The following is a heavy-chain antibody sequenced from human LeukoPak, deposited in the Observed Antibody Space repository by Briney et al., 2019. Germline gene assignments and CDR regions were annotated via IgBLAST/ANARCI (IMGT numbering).Heavy chain of an antibody. J-gene: IGHJ2*01. CDR1: GFTFSSYE. D-gene: IGHD3-9*01. Sequence: PGGSLRRSCAASGFTFSSYEMNWVRQAPGKGLEWVSYISSSGSTIYCADSVKGRFTISRDNAKNSLYLQMNSLRAEDTAVYYCARDSPNYDILTGYPYWYFDLWGRGTLVTVSS. V-gene: IGHV3-48*03. CDR3: ARDSPNYDILTGYPYWYFDL. CDR2: ISSSGSTI.